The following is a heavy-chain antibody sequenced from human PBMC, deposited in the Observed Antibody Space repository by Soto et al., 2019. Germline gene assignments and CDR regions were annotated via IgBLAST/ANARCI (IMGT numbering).Heavy chain of an antibody. CDR1: GGSVSSGSYY. V-gene: IGHV4-61*01. Sequence: QVQLQESGPGLVKPSETLSLTCTVSGGSVSSGSYYWSWIRQPPGKGLEWIGYIYYSGSTNYNPSHHGRVTISVDTSKNQFSLKLSSVTAEDTAVYYCARYPNIHYYDSSGYYSVLYYFDYWGQGTLVTVSS. CDR2: IYYSGST. J-gene: IGHJ4*02. D-gene: IGHD3-22*01. CDR3: ARYPNIHYYDSSGYYSVLYYFDY.